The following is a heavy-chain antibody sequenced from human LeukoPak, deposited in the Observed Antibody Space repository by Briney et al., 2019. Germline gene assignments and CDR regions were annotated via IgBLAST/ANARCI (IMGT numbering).Heavy chain of an antibody. J-gene: IGHJ6*03. V-gene: IGHV1-2*06. CDR3: ARDAPLSTTSSYMDV. CDR1: GYTFTCYY. D-gene: IGHD2-2*01. Sequence: ASVKVSCKASGYTFTCYYMHWVRQAPGQGLEWMGRINPNTGGTNYAQKFQGRVTMTRDTSISTAYMELSRLRSDDTAVYYCARDAPLSTTSSYMDVWGKGTTVTVSS. CDR2: INPNTGGT.